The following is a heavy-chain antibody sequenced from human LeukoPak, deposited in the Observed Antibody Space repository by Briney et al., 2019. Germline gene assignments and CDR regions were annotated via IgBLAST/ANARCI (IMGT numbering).Heavy chain of an antibody. CDR3: ARRLGFCSSASCYRHLDY. V-gene: IGHV5-51*01. D-gene: IGHD2-2*02. Sequence: KSGESLKISCKGSGYTFTDYWIVWVRQMPGKGLEWMGIIHPIDSDIRYSPSFQGQVTISVDKSISTAYLQWSSLKASDSALYYCARRLGFCSSASCYRHLDYWGQGTLVTVSS. J-gene: IGHJ4*02. CDR2: IHPIDSDI. CDR1: GYTFTDYW.